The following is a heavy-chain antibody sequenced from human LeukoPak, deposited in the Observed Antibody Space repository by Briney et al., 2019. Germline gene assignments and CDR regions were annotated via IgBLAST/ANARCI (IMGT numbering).Heavy chain of an antibody. Sequence: PGGSLRLSCAASGFTFSDYYMSWIRQAPGKGLEWVAVISNDGSNKYYTDSVKGRFTISRDNSKNTLYLQMNSLRAEDTAVYYCVRGGESTWSWGQGTLVTVSS. V-gene: IGHV3-30*03. J-gene: IGHJ5*02. CDR3: VRGGESTWS. D-gene: IGHD2-15*01. CDR1: GFTFSDYY. CDR2: ISNDGSNK.